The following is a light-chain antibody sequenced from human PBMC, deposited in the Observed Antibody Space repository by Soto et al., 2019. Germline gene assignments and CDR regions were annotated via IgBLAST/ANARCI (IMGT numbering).Light chain of an antibody. CDR3: QQYNNPYT. V-gene: IGKV3-15*01. Sequence: IGMTQSQATRYVSPGERATLSCRASQSVSSNLAWYQQNPGQAPSLLIYGASTRATGIPAWFSGSGSGTEFTLTISILQSEDFAFYYCQQYNNPYTFGQGTKLEIK. CDR2: GAS. J-gene: IGKJ2*01. CDR1: QSVSSN.